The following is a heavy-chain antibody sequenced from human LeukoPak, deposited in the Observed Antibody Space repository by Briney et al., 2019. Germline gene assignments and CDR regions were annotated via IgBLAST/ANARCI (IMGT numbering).Heavy chain of an antibody. V-gene: IGHV4-39*07. J-gene: IGHJ4*02. CDR3: ARGGGRRVVVPAV. D-gene: IGHD2-2*01. CDR2: IYYSGST. CDR1: GGSISSSSYY. Sequence: SETLSLTCTVSGGSISSSSYYWGWIRQPPGKGLEWIGSIYYSGSTYYNPSLKSRVTISVDTSKNQFSLKLSSVTAADTAVYYCARGGGRRVVVPAVWGQGTLVTVSS.